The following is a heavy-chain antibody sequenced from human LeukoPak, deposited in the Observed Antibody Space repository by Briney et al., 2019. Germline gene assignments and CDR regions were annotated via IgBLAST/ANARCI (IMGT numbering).Heavy chain of an antibody. V-gene: IGHV1-24*01. CDR2: FDPEDGET. D-gene: IGHD3-10*01. CDR3: AREGGSGSWVYYYYGMDV. CDR1: GYTLTELS. Sequence: ASVKVSCKVSGYTLTELSMHWVRQAPGKGLEWMGGFDPEDGETIYAQKFQGRVTMTEDTSTDTAYMELSSLRSEDTAVYYCAREGGSGSWVYYYYGMDVWGQGTTVTVSS. J-gene: IGHJ6*02.